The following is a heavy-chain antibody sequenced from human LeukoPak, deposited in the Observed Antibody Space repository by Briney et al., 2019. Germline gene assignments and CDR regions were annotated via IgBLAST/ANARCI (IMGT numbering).Heavy chain of an antibody. J-gene: IGHJ4*02. CDR2: IYHSGST. V-gene: IGHV4-4*02. Sequence: SGTLSLTCAVSGGSISSSNWWSWVRQPPGKGLEWIGEIYHSGSTNYNPSLESRVTISVDTSKNQFSLKLSSVTAADTAVYYCAREELGYCSSTSCPPDYWGQGTLVTVSS. CDR1: GGSISSSNW. D-gene: IGHD2-2*01. CDR3: AREELGYCSSTSCPPDY.